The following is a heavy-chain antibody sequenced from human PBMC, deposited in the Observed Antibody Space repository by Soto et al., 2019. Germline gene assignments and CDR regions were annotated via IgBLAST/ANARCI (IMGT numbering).Heavy chain of an antibody. V-gene: IGHV3-23*01. J-gene: IGHJ4*02. Sequence: GGSLRLSCAASGFTFSSYAMSWVRQAPGKGLEWVSAISNSGGSTYYADSVKGRFTISRDNSKNTLYLQMNSLRAEDTAVYYCANVGVNGGYYFDYWGKGTLVTVSS. D-gene: IGHD2-21*01. CDR3: ANVGVNGGYYFDY. CDR1: GFTFSSYA. CDR2: ISNSGGST.